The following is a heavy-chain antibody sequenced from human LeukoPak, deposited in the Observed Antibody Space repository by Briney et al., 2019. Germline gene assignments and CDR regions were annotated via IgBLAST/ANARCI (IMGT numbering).Heavy chain of an antibody. CDR1: GGSISSHY. Sequence: PSETQSLTCTVSGGSISSHYWSWIRQPPGKGLEWIGYIYYSGSTNYNPSLKSRVTISVDTSKNQFSLKLSSVTAADTAVYYCARGDNWFDPWGQGTLVTVSS. V-gene: IGHV4-59*11. CDR3: ARGDNWFDP. CDR2: IYYSGST. J-gene: IGHJ5*02.